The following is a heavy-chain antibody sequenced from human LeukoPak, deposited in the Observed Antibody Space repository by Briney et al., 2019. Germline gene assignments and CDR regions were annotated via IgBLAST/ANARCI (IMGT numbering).Heavy chain of an antibody. CDR2: ISGSGGST. Sequence: GGSLRLSCAASGFTFTTYSMNWVRQAPGKGLEWVSAISGSGGSTYYADSVKGRFTISRDNSKNTLYLQMNSLRAEDTAVYYCAKDIYTGSIQLWLEDWGQGTLVTVSS. CDR3: AKDIYTGSIQLWLED. CDR1: GFTFTTYS. V-gene: IGHV3-23*01. D-gene: IGHD5-18*01. J-gene: IGHJ4*02.